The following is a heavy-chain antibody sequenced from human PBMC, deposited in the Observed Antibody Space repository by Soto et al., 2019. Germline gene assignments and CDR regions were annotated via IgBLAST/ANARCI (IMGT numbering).Heavy chain of an antibody. CDR3: ARILRGLTIFGVAHPGXY. CDR2: INTGNGDT. V-gene: IGHV1-3*04. Sequence: ASVKVSCKASGYPFSNYNIHWVRQAPGRGLEWMGWINTGNGDTRYSQRVQGRVSITSDQSANTAYMELSSLESEDTAVYYCARILRGLTIFGVAHPGXYWGQGTLVT. D-gene: IGHD3-3*01. CDR1: GYPFSNYN. J-gene: IGHJ4*02.